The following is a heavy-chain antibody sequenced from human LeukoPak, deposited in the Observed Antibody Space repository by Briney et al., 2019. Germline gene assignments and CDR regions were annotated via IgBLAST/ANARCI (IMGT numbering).Heavy chain of an antibody. V-gene: IGHV3-7*01. CDR2: MNIDGSEK. Sequence: GGSLRLSCAASGFTFSNYWMGWVRQAPGKRPEWVANMNIDGSEKYYADSVKGRFTISRDNARNSVYLQMNSLRVEDTAVYYCARDPVEWELLLDCWGQGTLVTVSS. D-gene: IGHD1-26*01. CDR3: ARDPVEWELLLDC. CDR1: GFTFSNYW. J-gene: IGHJ4*02.